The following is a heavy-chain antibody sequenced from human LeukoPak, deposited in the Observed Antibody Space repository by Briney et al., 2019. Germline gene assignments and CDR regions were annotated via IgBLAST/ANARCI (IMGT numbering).Heavy chain of an antibody. Sequence: SETLSLTCTVSGYSISSGYYWGWIRQPPGKGLEWIGSVYHSGSTFYNPSLRSRLTISVDTSKNQFSLRLTSVTAADTAFYYCAREEYSSDWYGHDSWGQGTLGTVSS. V-gene: IGHV4-38-2*02. D-gene: IGHD6-13*01. CDR2: VYHSGST. CDR3: AREEYSSDWYGHDS. CDR1: GYSISSGYY. J-gene: IGHJ4*02.